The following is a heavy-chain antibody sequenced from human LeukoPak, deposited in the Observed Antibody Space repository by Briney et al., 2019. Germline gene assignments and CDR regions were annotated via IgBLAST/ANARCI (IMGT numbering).Heavy chain of an antibody. D-gene: IGHD5-24*01. CDR3: AKEVATIYCYH. V-gene: IGHV3-43*01. J-gene: IGHJ1*01. Sequence: GGSLRLSCGASGFTFNIYSMHWVRQAPGKGLEWVSLVYWEGDTTYYADSVRGRFTISRDNSKNVLYLQMSSLRVEDTAMYYCAKEVATIYCYHWGQGTLVSVSS. CDR1: GFTFNIYS. CDR2: VYWEGDTT.